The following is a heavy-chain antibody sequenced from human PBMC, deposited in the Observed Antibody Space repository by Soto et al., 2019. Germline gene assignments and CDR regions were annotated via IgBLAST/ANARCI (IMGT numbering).Heavy chain of an antibody. CDR1: GFTVSTKY. V-gene: IGHV3-53*01. Sequence: GGSLRLSCAASGFTVSTKYMSWVRQAPGKGLEWVSIIYSGGSTFYADSVKGRFTISRDNSKNTLYLQMNSLRAEDTAVYYCARATTGTVFDYWGQGTLVTV. CDR3: ARATTGTVFDY. J-gene: IGHJ4*02. CDR2: IYSGGST. D-gene: IGHD1-7*01.